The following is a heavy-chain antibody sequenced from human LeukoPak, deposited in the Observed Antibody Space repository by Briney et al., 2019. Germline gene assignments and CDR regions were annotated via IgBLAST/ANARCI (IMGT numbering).Heavy chain of an antibody. V-gene: IGHV4-34*01. J-gene: IGHJ4*02. CDR3: ASPHPYYYDSSGYDY. D-gene: IGHD3-22*01. CDR2: INHSGST. Sequence: SETLSLTCAVYGGSFSGYYWSWIRQPPGKGLEWIGEINHSGSTNYNPPLKSRVTISVDTSKNQFSLKLSSVTAADTAVYYCASPHPYYYDSSGYDYWGQGTLVTVSS. CDR1: GGSFSGYY.